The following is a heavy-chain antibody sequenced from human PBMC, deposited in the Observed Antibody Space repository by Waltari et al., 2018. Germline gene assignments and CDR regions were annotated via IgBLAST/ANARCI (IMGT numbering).Heavy chain of an antibody. V-gene: IGHV4-38-2*02. CDR3: ARDTVTTYRFDY. CDR2: IYHSGST. CDR1: GYSISRGYY. J-gene: IGHJ4*02. Sequence: QVQLQESGPGLVKPSETLSLTCAVSGYSISRGYYWGWIRQPPGKGLEWIGSIYHSGSTYYNPSLKSRVTISVDTSKNQFSLKLSSVTAADTAVYYCARDTVTTYRFDYWGQGTLVTVSS. D-gene: IGHD4-17*01.